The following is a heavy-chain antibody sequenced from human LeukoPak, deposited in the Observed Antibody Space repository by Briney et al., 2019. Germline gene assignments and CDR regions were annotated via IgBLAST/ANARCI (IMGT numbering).Heavy chain of an antibody. CDR3: AKEGPPSSGWPFDY. CDR2: ISDTGITT. J-gene: IGHJ4*02. V-gene: IGHV3-23*01. D-gene: IGHD6-19*01. CDR1: GFTFSSSA. Sequence: GGSLRLSCAASGFTFSSSAIGWVRQAPGKGLEWVSAISDTGITTYYADSVKGRFTVSRDNSQNTLYLQMNSLRAEDTALYFCAKEGPPSSGWPFDYWGQGTLVTVSS.